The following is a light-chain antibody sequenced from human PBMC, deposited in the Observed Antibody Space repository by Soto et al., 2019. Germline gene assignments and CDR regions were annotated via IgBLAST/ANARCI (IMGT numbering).Light chain of an antibody. CDR1: QSVSSSY. Sequence: EIVLTQSPGTLSLSPGERATLSCGASQSVSSSYLAWYQQKPGQAPRLLIYGASSRATGIPDRFSGSGSGTDFTLTISRLEPEDFAVYYCQQYGSFFGQGTKLEIK. CDR2: GAS. J-gene: IGKJ2*01. V-gene: IGKV3-20*01. CDR3: QQYGSF.